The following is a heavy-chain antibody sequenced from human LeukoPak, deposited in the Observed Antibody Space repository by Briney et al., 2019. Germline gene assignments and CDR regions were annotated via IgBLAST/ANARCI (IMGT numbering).Heavy chain of an antibody. CDR1: GFTFSSYG. V-gene: IGHV3-74*01. Sequence: GGTLRLSCAASGFTFSSYGVSWVRQAPGKGLVWVSRIHSDGSTTSYADSVKGRFTISRDNAKNTLYLQMDSLRAEDTAVYYCARRGVVTRAFHISRQATMVPVSS. D-gene: IGHD2-15*01. CDR3: ARRGVVTRAFHI. CDR2: IHSDGSTT. J-gene: IGHJ3*02.